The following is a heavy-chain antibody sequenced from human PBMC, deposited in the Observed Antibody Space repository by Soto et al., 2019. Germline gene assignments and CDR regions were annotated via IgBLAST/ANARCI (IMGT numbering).Heavy chain of an antibody. D-gene: IGHD4-4*01. J-gene: IGHJ5*02. CDR3: AKENDYSIIEINWFDA. CDR2: ISGQGGTT. CDR1: GFSFSSYA. V-gene: IGHV3-23*01. Sequence: EVILLESGGDLVAPGESLRLSCVASGFSFSSYALTWVRQAPGKGLEWVADISGQGGTTYYADSVKGRFTISRDNSKNTLSLQMTSLRVEDTAVYYCAKENDYSIIEINWFDAWGPGTLVTVSS.